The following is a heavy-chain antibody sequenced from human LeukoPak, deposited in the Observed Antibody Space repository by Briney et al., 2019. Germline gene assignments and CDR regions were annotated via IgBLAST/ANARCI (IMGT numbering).Heavy chain of an antibody. Sequence: ASVTVSCKASGYTFTSYDMNWVRQAPGQGLEWMGWINTNTGNPTYAQGFTGRFVFSLDTSVSTAYLQISSLKAEDTAVYYCARDQRYCGGDCYDAFDIWGQGTMVTVSS. CDR3: ARDQRYCGGDCYDAFDI. CDR1: GYTFTSYD. J-gene: IGHJ3*02. D-gene: IGHD2-21*02. V-gene: IGHV7-4-1*02. CDR2: INTNTGNP.